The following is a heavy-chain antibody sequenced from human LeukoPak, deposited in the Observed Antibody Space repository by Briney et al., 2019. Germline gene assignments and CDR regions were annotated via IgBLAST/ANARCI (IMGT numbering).Heavy chain of an antibody. Sequence: GGSLRLSCAASGFTFGTYWMSWVRQAPGKGLEWVANIVGDGNEKFYVNSVKGRFTISRDNAKNSLYLQMNSLRVEDTAVYYCAREGTLNGAGDGTFDIWGQGTMVTVSS. CDR3: AREGTLNGAGDGTFDI. V-gene: IGHV3-7*01. J-gene: IGHJ3*02. D-gene: IGHD7-27*01. CDR1: GFTFGTYW. CDR2: IVGDGNEK.